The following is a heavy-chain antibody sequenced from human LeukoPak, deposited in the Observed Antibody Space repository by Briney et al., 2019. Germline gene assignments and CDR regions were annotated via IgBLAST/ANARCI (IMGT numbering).Heavy chain of an antibody. CDR1: DFTFSSYS. D-gene: IGHD3-22*01. CDR2: ISGSTTYT. J-gene: IGHJ5*02. Sequence: PGGSLRLSCAASDFTFSSYSMNWVRLAPGKGLEWVSCISGSTTYTYYADSVKGRFTISRDNANNSLFLQMNSLRAEDTAVYYCARGPNYYHSSGCLGWFDPWGQGTLVTVSS. V-gene: IGHV3-21*01. CDR3: ARGPNYYHSSGCLGWFDP.